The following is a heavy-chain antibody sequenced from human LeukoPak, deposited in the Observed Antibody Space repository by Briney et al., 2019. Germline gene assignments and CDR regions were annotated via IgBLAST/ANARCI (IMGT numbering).Heavy chain of an antibody. CDR2: IYPGDSDT. CDR3: ASLLKGYSSGWFI. Sequence: GESLQISCKGSGYSFTSYWIGWVRQMPGKGLEWMGIIYPGDSDTRYSPSFQGQVTISADKSISTAYLQWGSLKASDTAMYYCASLLKGYSSGWFIWGQGTMVTVSS. CDR1: GYSFTSYW. J-gene: IGHJ3*02. D-gene: IGHD6-19*01. V-gene: IGHV5-51*01.